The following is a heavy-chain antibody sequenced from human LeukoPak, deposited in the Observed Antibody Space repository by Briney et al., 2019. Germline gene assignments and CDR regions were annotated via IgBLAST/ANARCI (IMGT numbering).Heavy chain of an antibody. J-gene: IGHJ4*02. Sequence: GGSLRLSCVASGLTLSGYGMHWVRQAPGKGLEWVTFIRYDGSNKYYADSVKGRFTISRDNSKNTLYLQMNSLRAEDTAVYYCASATLVDYWGQGTLVTVSS. CDR3: ASATLVDY. V-gene: IGHV3-30*02. D-gene: IGHD4-23*01. CDR1: GLTLSGYG. CDR2: IRYDGSNK.